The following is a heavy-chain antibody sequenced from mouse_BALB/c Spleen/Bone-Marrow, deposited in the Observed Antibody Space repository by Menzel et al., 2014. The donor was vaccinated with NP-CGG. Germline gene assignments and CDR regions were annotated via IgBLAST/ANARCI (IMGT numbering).Heavy chain of an antibody. D-gene: IGHD3-1*01. CDR1: GFTFSDYY. CDR2: ISNGGGST. V-gene: IGHV5-12*02. CDR3: ARRAAYAMDY. Sequence: DVQLVESGGGLVQPRGSLKLSCATSGFTFSDYYMYWVRQTPEKRLEWVAYISNGGGSTYYPDTVKGRFTISRDNAKNALYLQMRGVKSEDTGMYYCARRAAYAMDYWGQGASVAVSS. J-gene: IGHJ4*01.